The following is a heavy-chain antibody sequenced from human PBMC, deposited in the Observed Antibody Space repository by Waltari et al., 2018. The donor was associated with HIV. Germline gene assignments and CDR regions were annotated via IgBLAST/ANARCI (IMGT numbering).Heavy chain of an antibody. CDR1: GFTFSSYW. CDR3: ARDNRQFYGDYASNFDY. Sequence: EVQLVESGGGLVQPGGSLRLSCAASGFTFSSYWMHWVRQAPGKGLVWVSGVNSDGSSTSYTDSVKSRFTIARDKAKHPLYLQMNRLRAEDTAVYYCARDNRQFYGDYASNFDYWGQGTLVTVSS. D-gene: IGHD4-17*01. V-gene: IGHV3-74*01. CDR2: VNSDGSST. J-gene: IGHJ4*01.